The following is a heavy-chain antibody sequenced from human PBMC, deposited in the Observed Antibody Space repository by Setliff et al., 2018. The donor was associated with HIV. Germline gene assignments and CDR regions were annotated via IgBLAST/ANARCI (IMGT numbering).Heavy chain of an antibody. Sequence: GSLKISCKGSGYSFTTYWIGWVRQMPGKGLEWMGIIHPGDSETRYSPSFQGQVIISADKSISTAYLQWSSLKASDTAMYYCASLQPDAVDVWGQGTTVTVSS. CDR2: IHPGDSET. CDR1: GYSFTTYW. CDR3: ASLQPDAVDV. J-gene: IGHJ6*02. V-gene: IGHV5-51*01.